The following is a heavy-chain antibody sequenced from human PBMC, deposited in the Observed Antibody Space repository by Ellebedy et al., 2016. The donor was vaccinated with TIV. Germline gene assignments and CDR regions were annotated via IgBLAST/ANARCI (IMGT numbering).Heavy chain of an antibody. Sequence: GESLKISCAVSGFTFSTSWMSWVRQAPGQGLEWVANMNGDGNERYYVDSVEGRFTISRDNTRNSLYPQMNSLRADDTAVYYCTKDGSGTMNFWGQGTLVTVSS. J-gene: IGHJ4*02. CDR1: GFTFSTSW. CDR3: TKDGSGTMNF. CDR2: MNGDGNER. D-gene: IGHD1-1*01. V-gene: IGHV3-7*01.